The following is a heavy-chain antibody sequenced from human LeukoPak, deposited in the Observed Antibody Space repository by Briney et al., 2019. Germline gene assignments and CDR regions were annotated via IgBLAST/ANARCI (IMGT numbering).Heavy chain of an antibody. V-gene: IGHV3-74*01. CDR3: ARLSSGLNFDY. J-gene: IGHJ4*02. CDR2: IKGDGSST. Sequence: GGSLRLSCAASGFTFSSYWMHWVRHTPGKGLVWVSRIKGDGSSTSYADSVKGRFTISRDNSKNTLYLQMNSLRAEDTAVYYCARLSSGLNFDYWGQGTLVTVSS. CDR1: GFTFSSYW. D-gene: IGHD6-19*01.